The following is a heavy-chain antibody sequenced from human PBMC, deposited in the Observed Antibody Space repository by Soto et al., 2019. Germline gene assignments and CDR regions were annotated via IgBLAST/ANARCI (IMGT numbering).Heavy chain of an antibody. CDR3: ARAGATVTSRVFDY. CDR1: GGSVSSGSYY. V-gene: IGHV4-61*01. Sequence: PSETLSLTCTVSGGSVSSGSYYWSWIRQPPGKGLEWIGYIYYSGSTNYNPSLKSRVTISVDTSKNQFSLKLSSVTAADTAVYYCARAGATVTSRVFDYWGQGTLVTVSS. J-gene: IGHJ4*02. D-gene: IGHD4-17*01. CDR2: IYYSGST.